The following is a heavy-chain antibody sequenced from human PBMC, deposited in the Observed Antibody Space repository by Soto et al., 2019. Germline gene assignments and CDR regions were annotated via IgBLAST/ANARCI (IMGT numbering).Heavy chain of an antibody. CDR2: INHSGST. D-gene: IGHD2-2*01. Sequence: PSETLSLTCAVYGGSFSGYYCSWIRQPPGKGLEWIGEINHSGSTNYNPSLKSRVTISLDTSKNQFSLKLSSVTAADTAVYYCARHGRYCSSTSCYEPFYYYYYMDVWGKGTTVTVSS. CDR1: GGSFSGYY. CDR3: ARHGRYCSSTSCYEPFYYYYYMDV. J-gene: IGHJ6*03. V-gene: IGHV4-34*01.